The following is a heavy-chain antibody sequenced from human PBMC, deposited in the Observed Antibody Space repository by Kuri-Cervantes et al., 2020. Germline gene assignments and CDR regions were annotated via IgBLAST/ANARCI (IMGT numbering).Heavy chain of an antibody. D-gene: IGHD4-17*01. V-gene: IGHV3-30*02. CDR1: GFTFSSYA. CDR2: IRYDGSNK. J-gene: IGHJ4*02. CDR3: AKDPPTDLDY. Sequence: GESLKISCAASGFTFSSYAMYWVRQAPGKGLEWVAFIRYDGSNKYYADSVKGRFTISRDNSKNTLYLQMNSLRAEDTAVYYCAKDPPTDLDYWGQGTLVTVSS.